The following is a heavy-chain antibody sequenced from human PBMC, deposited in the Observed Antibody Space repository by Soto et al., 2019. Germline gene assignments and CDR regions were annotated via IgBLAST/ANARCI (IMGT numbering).Heavy chain of an antibody. CDR1: GYTFTTFH. J-gene: IGHJ4*02. CDR2: INPDTGDS. Sequence: QVHLVQSGAEVRKPGASVKVSCKASGYTFTTFHLHWVRLAPAQGLEWMGWINPDTGDSEYGQKFQGRVTLTRDTSIAAAYLELSRLTSDYTAIYFWARVRFGDFSFQYLGQGTPVSVSS. D-gene: IGHD4-17*01. CDR3: ARVRFGDFSFQY. V-gene: IGHV1-2*02.